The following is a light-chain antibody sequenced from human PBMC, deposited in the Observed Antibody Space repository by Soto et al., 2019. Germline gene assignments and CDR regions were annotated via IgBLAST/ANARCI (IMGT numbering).Light chain of an antibody. J-gene: IGKJ1*01. V-gene: IGKV4-1*01. CDR3: QQYYSPST. CDR1: QSVLYSSNNKNY. CDR2: WAS. Sequence: DIVMTQSPDSLAVSLGERATINCKSSQSVLYSSNNKNYLAWYQQKPGQPPKLLIYWASTRESGVPDRFSSSGSGKDFTPTISSLQAEDVALYYCQQYYSPSTFGQGTKVEIK.